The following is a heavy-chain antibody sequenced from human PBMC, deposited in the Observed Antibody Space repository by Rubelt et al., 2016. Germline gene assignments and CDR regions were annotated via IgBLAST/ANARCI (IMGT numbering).Heavy chain of an antibody. CDR1: GFSFSSYA. D-gene: IGHD1-26*01. J-gene: IGHJ4*02. V-gene: IGHV3-23*01. CDR3: AQGRWELPH. CDR2: ISGSGGKT. Sequence: EVQLLDSGGGLVQPGGSLRLSCAASGFSFSSYAMSWVRQAPGKGLEWVSGISGSGGKTYYAESVKGRFTISRDNSKNTLYLQMNSLRAEDTAVYYCAQGRWELPHWGQGTLVTVSS.